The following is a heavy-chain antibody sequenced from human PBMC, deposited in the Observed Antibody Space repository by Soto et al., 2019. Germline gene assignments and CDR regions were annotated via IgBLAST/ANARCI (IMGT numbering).Heavy chain of an antibody. D-gene: IGHD5-12*01. J-gene: IGHJ4*02. Sequence: GGSLRLSCGASGFTFSSYSMNWVRQAPGKGLEWISFISSSSSTIFYADSVKGRFTISRDNDKNPLYLQMNNLRDEDTAVYFCAREGRYSGSDYFDYWGQGTLVTVSS. V-gene: IGHV3-48*02. CDR1: GFTFSSYS. CDR3: AREGRYSGSDYFDY. CDR2: ISSSSSTI.